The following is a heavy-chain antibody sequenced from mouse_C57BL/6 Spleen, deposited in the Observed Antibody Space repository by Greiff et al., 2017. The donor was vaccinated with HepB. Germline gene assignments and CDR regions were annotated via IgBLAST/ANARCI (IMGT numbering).Heavy chain of an antibody. V-gene: IGHV1-55*01. CDR3: ARSATTVVATGFDY. J-gene: IGHJ2*01. Sequence: QVQLQQPGAELVKPGASVKMSCKASGYTFTSYWITWVKQRPGQGLEWIGDIYPGSGSTNYNEKFKSKATLTVDTSSSTAYMQLSSLTSEDSAVYYCARSATTVVATGFDYWGQGTTLTVSS. D-gene: IGHD1-1*01. CDR2: IYPGSGST. CDR1: GYTFTSYW.